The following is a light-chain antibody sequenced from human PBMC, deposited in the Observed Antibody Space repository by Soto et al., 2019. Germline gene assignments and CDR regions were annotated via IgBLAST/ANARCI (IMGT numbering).Light chain of an antibody. Sequence: DIRLTQSPSTVSASVGDRVTITCRASQSINTWLAWYQQKPGKAPRVLIYDASSLQSGVPSRFSGRGSGTEFTLTISSLDPDDFATYYCQQYDGHFGQGTKLEIK. J-gene: IGKJ2*01. CDR2: DAS. CDR1: QSINTW. V-gene: IGKV1-5*01. CDR3: QQYDGH.